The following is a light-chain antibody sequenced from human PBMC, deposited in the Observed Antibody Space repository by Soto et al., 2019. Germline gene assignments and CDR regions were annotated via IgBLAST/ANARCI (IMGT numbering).Light chain of an antibody. V-gene: IGLV3-25*02. CDR3: QSADSSGTSYV. CDR2: KDS. CDR1: ALPKQY. J-gene: IGLJ1*01. Sequence: SYELTQPPSVSVSPGQTARITCSGDALPKQYAYWYQQKPDQAPVLVIYKDSERPSGIPERFSGSSSGTTVTLTISGVQVEDEADYYCQSADSSGTSYVFGSGTKVTVL.